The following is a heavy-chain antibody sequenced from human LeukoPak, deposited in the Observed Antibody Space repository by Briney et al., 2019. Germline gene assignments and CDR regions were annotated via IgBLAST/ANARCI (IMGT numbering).Heavy chain of an antibody. CDR1: GGSFSGYY. CDR2: INHSGST. V-gene: IGHV4-34*01. Sequence: SETLSLTCAVYGGSFSGYYWSWIRQPPGKGLEWIGEINHSGSTNYNPSLKSRVTISVDTSKNQFSLKLSSVTAADTAVYYCARVLSPYYYDSSGYVYWGQGTLVTVSS. D-gene: IGHD3-22*01. J-gene: IGHJ4*02. CDR3: ARVLSPYYYDSSGYVY.